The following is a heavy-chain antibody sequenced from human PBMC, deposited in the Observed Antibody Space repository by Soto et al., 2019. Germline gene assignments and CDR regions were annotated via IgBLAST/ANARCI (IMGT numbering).Heavy chain of an antibody. Sequence: VASVKVSCKASGGTFSSYAISWVRQAPGQGLEWMGGIIPIFGTANYAQKFQGRVTITADESTSTAYMELSSLRSEDTAVYYCARDHKKYCGGDCYSTWGQGTLVTVSS. J-gene: IGHJ4*02. CDR1: GGTFSSYA. D-gene: IGHD2-21*02. CDR3: ARDHKKYCGGDCYST. V-gene: IGHV1-69*13. CDR2: IIPIFGTA.